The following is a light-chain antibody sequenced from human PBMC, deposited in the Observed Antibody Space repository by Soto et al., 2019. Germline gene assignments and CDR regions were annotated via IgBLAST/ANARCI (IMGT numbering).Light chain of an antibody. CDR3: QQSYSTPRT. V-gene: IGKV1-39*01. J-gene: IGKJ5*01. CDR2: AAS. CDR1: QSISSY. Sequence: DIQITQSPSSLSASVGDRVTITCRASQSISSYLNWYRQKPGKAPKLLIYAASSLQSGVPSRFSGSGSGTDFTLTISSLQPEDVETDYCQQSYSTPRTFGQGTRLEIK.